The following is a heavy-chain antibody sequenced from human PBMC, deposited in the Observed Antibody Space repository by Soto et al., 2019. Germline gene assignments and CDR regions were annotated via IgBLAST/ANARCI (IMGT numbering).Heavy chain of an antibody. V-gene: IGHV1-46*03. CDR2: INPSGGST. J-gene: IGHJ5*02. CDR1: GYTFTSYY. Sequence: ASVKVSCKASGYTFTSYYMHWVRQAPGQGLEWMGIINPSGGSTSYAQKFQGRVTMTRDTSTSTVYMELSSLRSEDTAVYYCARSGLWFRELFDNWFDPWGQGTLVTVSS. CDR3: ARSGLWFRELFDNWFDP. D-gene: IGHD3-10*01.